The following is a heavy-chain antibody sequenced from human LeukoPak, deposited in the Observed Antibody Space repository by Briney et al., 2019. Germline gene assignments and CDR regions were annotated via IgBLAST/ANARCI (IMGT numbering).Heavy chain of an antibody. CDR2: FDPEDGET. Sequence: ASVKVSCKVSGYTLTELSMHWVRQAPGKGLEWMGGFDPEDGETIYAQKFQGRVTMTEDTSTDTAYMELSSLRSEDTAVYYCATPFYCGGDCYRYWYFDLWGRGTLVTVSS. CDR3: ATPFYCGGDCYRYWYFDL. V-gene: IGHV1-24*01. CDR1: GYTLTELS. D-gene: IGHD2-21*02. J-gene: IGHJ2*01.